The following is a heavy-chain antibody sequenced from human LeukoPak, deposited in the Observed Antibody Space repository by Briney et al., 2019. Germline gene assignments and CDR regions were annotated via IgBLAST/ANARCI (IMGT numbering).Heavy chain of an antibody. Sequence: GGSLRLSCAASGFTFSSYAMHWVRQAPGKGLEWVAVISYDGSNKYYADSVKGRFTISRDNSKNTLYLQMNSLRAEDTAVYYCARAGSAAISWGQGTLVTVSS. V-gene: IGHV3-30-3*01. CDR2: ISYDGSNK. D-gene: IGHD2-2*02. CDR3: ARAGSAAIS. J-gene: IGHJ4*02. CDR1: GFTFSSYA.